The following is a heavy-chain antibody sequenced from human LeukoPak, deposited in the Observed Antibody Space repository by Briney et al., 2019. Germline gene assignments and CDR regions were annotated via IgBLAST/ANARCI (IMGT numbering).Heavy chain of an antibody. Sequence: MASETLSLTCTVSGGSISSYYWSWIRQPPGKGLEWIGYIYYSGSTNYNPSLKSRVTISVDTSKNQFSLKLSSVTAADTAVYYCARGRGDYWGQGTLVTVSS. CDR3: ARGRGDY. CDR2: IYYSGST. D-gene: IGHD3-10*01. V-gene: IGHV4-59*01. J-gene: IGHJ4*02. CDR1: GGSISSYY.